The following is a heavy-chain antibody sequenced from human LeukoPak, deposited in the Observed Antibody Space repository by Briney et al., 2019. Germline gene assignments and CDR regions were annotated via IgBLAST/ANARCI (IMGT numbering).Heavy chain of an antibody. D-gene: IGHD1-1*01. CDR2: IDISGGST. J-gene: IGHJ4*02. CDR3: ANEVRPNDY. Sequence: PGGSLRLSCAASGFAFSSYNMNWVRQAPGKGLEWVSSIDISGGSTYYADSAEGRFTISRDNSKNTLYLQMNGLRVEDTALYYCANEVRPNDYWGQGTLVTVSS. V-gene: IGHV3-23*01. CDR1: GFAFSSYN.